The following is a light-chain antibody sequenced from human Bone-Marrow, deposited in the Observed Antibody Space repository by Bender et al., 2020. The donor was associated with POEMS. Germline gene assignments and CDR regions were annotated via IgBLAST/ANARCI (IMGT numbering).Light chain of an antibody. CDR2: EVS. CDR1: SSDVGSYDL. CDR3: SSYAGSNTYVL. V-gene: IGLV2-14*02. Sequence: QSALTQPVSVSGSPGQSITISCAGTSSDVGSYDLVSWYQQHPGKAPKLMIYEVSKRPSGVPDRFSGSKSGNTASLTVSGLQAEDEADYHCSSYAGSNTYVLFGGGTKLTVL. J-gene: IGLJ2*01.